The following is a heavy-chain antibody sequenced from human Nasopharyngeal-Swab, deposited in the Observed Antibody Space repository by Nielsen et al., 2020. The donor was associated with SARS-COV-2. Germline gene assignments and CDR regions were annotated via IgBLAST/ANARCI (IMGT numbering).Heavy chain of an antibody. Sequence: SETLSLTCAVYGGSFSGYYWSWIRQPPGKGLEWIGEINHSGSTNYNPSLKSRVTISVDTSKNQFSLKLSSVTAADTAVYYCARDPLGDEWFDPWGQGTLVTVSS. CDR2: INHSGST. CDR1: GGSFSGYY. D-gene: IGHD5-24*01. J-gene: IGHJ5*02. CDR3: ARDPLGDEWFDP. V-gene: IGHV4-34*01.